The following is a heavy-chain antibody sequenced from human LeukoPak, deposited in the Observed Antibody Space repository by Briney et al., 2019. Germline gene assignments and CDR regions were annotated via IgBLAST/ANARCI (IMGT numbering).Heavy chain of an antibody. V-gene: IGHV1-18*01. J-gene: IGHJ6*02. CDR3: ARDTIFGVVTVYYYYGMDV. D-gene: IGHD3-3*01. Sequence: GASVKVSCTASGYTFTSYGISWMRQAPGQGLEWMGWISAYNGNTNYAQKLQGRVTMTTDTSTSTAYMELRSLRSDDTAVYYCARDTIFGVVTVYYYYGMDVWGQGTTVTVSS. CDR2: ISAYNGNT. CDR1: GYTFTSYG.